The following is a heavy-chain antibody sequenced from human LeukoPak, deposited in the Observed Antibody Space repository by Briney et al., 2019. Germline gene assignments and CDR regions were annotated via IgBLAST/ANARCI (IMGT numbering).Heavy chain of an antibody. CDR2: FYYSGST. CDR1: GGSISSHY. Sequence: SETLSLTCTVSGGSISSHYWSWIRESPGKGLEWIGYFYYSGSTNYNPSLKSRVTISVDTSKNQFSLKLSSVTAADTAVYYCARDFLWFGELSHTSYGMDVWGQGTTVTVYS. V-gene: IGHV4-59*11. J-gene: IGHJ6*02. CDR3: ARDFLWFGELSHTSYGMDV. D-gene: IGHD3-10*01.